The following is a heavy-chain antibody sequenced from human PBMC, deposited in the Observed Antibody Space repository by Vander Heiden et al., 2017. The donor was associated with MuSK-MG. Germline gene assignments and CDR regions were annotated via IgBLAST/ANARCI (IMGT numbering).Heavy chain of an antibody. CDR2: ITASGSYL. CDR3: ARRNSGWYPDS. D-gene: IGHD6-19*01. V-gene: IGHV3-21*03. J-gene: IGHJ4*02. Sequence: EVQLVESGGGLVRPGGSLRLTWAASGFTFTSFTMQWVRQAPGKGLEWVSSITASGSYLYYADSVQGRFTISRDDAKNSVYLQMNSLRSEDTGLYYCARRNSGWYPDSWGQGTLVTVSS. CDR1: GFTFTSFT.